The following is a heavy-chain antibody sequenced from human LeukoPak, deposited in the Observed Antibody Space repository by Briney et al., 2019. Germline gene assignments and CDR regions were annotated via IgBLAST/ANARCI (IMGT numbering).Heavy chain of an antibody. V-gene: IGHV3-30*03. Sequence: PGGSLRLSCAASGFTFSSYGMHWVRQAPGKGLEWVAVISYDGSNKYYADSVKGRFTISRDNSKNTLYLQMNSLRAEDTAVYYCARAARYFDWLLNDYWGQGTLVTVSS. CDR2: ISYDGSNK. CDR1: GFTFSSYG. J-gene: IGHJ4*02. D-gene: IGHD3-9*01. CDR3: ARAARYFDWLLNDY.